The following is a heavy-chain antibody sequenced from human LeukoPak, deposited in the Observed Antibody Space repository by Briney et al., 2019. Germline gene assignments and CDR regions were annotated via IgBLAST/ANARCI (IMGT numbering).Heavy chain of an antibody. CDR1: GFTFSSYS. D-gene: IGHD2-2*01. CDR2: ISSSGSTI. J-gene: IGHJ4*02. Sequence: PGGSLRLSCEASGFTFSSYSMSWVRQAPGKGLEWVSYISSSGSTIYYADSVKGRFTISRDNAKNSLYLQMNSLRAEDTAVYYCARDCRHRSSSTSCYGSFDYWGQGTLVTVSS. CDR3: ARDCRHRSSSTSCYGSFDY. V-gene: IGHV3-48*04.